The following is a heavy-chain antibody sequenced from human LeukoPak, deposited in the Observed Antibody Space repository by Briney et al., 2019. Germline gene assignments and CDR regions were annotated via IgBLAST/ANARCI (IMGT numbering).Heavy chain of an antibody. CDR1: GGSISSSSYY. CDR3: AKTNTSAEYFQH. CDR2: IYYSGRT. Sequence: SETLSLTCTVSGGSISSSSYYWGWIRQPPGKGREWIGSIYYSGRTYYNPSLKSRVTISVDTSKNQFSLKLSSVTAADTAVYYCAKTNTSAEYFQHWGQGTLVTVS. V-gene: IGHV4-39*07. J-gene: IGHJ1*01. D-gene: IGHD2-2*01.